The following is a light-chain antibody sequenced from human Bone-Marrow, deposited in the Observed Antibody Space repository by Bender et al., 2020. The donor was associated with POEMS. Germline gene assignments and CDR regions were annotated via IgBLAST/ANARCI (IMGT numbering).Light chain of an antibody. CDR3: GTWNGGLSNEIV. Sequence: QSVLTQPPSVSAAPGQKVTISCSGSTSNIGNNYVSWYQQVPGTAPRLLIYDNDKRPSGIPDRFSGSKSGTSAILGITGLQTGDEADYYCGTWNGGLSNEIVFGGGTKLTVL. CDR1: TSNIGNNY. V-gene: IGLV1-51*01. J-gene: IGLJ3*02. CDR2: DND.